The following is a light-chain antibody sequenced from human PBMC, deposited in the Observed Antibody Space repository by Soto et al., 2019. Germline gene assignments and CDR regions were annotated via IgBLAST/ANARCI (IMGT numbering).Light chain of an antibody. CDR1: QSVSSTY. Sequence: ETVLTQSPGTLSLSVGERATLSCRASQSVSSTYLAWYQQKPGQAPRLLIYGASSRATGIPDRFSGSGSGTDFTLTITRLEPEDFAVYYCQQYQSLTFGGGTKVDI. CDR2: GAS. CDR3: QQYQSLT. V-gene: IGKV3-20*01. J-gene: IGKJ4*01.